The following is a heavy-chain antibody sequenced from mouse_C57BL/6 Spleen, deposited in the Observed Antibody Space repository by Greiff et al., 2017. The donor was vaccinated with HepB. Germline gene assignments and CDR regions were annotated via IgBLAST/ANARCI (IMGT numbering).Heavy chain of an antibody. CDR2: IYPGDGDT. CDR3: ARSVYDGYYPFAY. Sequence: VKLVESGAELVKPGASVKISCKASGYAFSSYWMNWVKQRPGKGLEWIGQIYPGDGDTNYNGKFKGKATLTADKSSSTAYMQLSSLTSEDSAVYFCARSVYDGYYPFAYWGQGTLVTVSA. D-gene: IGHD2-3*01. CDR1: GYAFSSYW. V-gene: IGHV1-80*01. J-gene: IGHJ3*01.